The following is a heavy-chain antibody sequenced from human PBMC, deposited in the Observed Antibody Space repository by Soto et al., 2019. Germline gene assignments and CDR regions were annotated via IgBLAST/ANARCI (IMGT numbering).Heavy chain of an antibody. Sequence: SATLSLTCAVSGYSITSDYYWGWIRQPPGKGLEWIGSIYSGSTYYNPSLKSRVTISVDTSKNQFSLRLTSVTGADKSMYYCGKKGYYPSGRINLFDSWGQGTLVTVSS. J-gene: IGHJ4*02. CDR2: IYSGST. D-gene: IGHD3-10*01. CDR3: GKKGYYPSGRINLFDS. V-gene: IGHV4-38-2*01. CDR1: GYSITSDYY.